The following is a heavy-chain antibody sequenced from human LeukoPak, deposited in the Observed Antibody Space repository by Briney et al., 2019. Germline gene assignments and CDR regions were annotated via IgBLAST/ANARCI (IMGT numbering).Heavy chain of an antibody. D-gene: IGHD3-10*01. CDR2: IKSKTDGGTT. CDR3: TFRFGQYYFDY. J-gene: IGHJ4*02. V-gene: IGHV3-15*01. CDR1: GFTFSNAW. Sequence: GGSLRLSCAASGFTFSNAWMSWVRQAPGKGLEWVGRIKSKTDGGTTDYAAPVKGRFTISRDDSKNTLYLQMNSLKTEDTAVYYCTFRFGQYYFDYWGQGTPVTVSS.